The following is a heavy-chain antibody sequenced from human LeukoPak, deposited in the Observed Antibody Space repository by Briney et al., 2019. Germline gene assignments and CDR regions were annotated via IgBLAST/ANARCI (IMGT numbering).Heavy chain of an antibody. CDR1: GYTFTGYY. D-gene: IGHD6-13*01. CDR2: INPNSGGT. J-gene: IGHJ3*02. CDR3: AAHSSSWGGDAFDI. Sequence: ASVKVSCKASGYTFTGYYMHWVRQAPGQGLEWMGRINPNSGGTNYAQKFQGRVTMTRDTSISTAYMELSRLRSDDTAVYYCAAHSSSWGGDAFDIWGQGTMVTVSS. V-gene: IGHV1-2*06.